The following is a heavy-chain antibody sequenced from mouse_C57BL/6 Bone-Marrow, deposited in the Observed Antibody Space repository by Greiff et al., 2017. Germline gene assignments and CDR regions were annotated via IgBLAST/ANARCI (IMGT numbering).Heavy chain of an antibody. Sequence: EVKLVESGGDLVKPGGSLKLSCAASGFTFSSYGMSWVRQTPDKRLEWVATISSGGSYTYYPDSVKGRFTISRDNAKNTLYLQMSSLKSEDTAMYYCARQDYYGSSDYWGQGTTLTVSS. J-gene: IGHJ2*01. V-gene: IGHV5-6*01. CDR1: GFTFSSYG. CDR2: ISSGGSYT. CDR3: ARQDYYGSSDY. D-gene: IGHD1-1*01.